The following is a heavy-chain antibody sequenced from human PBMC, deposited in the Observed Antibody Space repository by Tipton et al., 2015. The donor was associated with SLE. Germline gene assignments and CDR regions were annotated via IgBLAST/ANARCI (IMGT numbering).Heavy chain of an antibody. D-gene: IGHD3-22*01. CDR3: TRVDTTGYRDYFDH. J-gene: IGHJ4*02. CDR1: GVSIDSYT. V-gene: IGHV4-4*07. Sequence: TLSLTCSVSGVSIDSYTWSWVRQSAANGLEWIGRLSPSGSPNYNPSLQSRVTMSGDTPGNQISMRLTSVTAADTAVYFCTRVDTTGYRDYFDHWGQGTLVTASS. CDR2: LSPSGSP.